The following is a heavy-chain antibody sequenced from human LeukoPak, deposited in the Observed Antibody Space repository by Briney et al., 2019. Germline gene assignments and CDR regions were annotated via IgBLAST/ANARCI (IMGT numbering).Heavy chain of an antibody. Sequence: SETLSLTCAVFNGSFSNYYWSWIRQSPGKRLEWIGGINRGSTNYNPSLKTRVTISVDTSENQFSLTLNSVTAADTAVYYCARGMGQFDSWGQGTLVTVSS. J-gene: IGHJ4*02. CDR1: NGSFSNYY. CDR3: ARGMGQFDS. CDR2: INRGST. D-gene: IGHD5-24*01. V-gene: IGHV4-34*01.